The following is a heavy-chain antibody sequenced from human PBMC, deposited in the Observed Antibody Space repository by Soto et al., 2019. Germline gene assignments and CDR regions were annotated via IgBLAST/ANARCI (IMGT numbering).Heavy chain of an antibody. CDR3: AHGEGIVKSIVYFDS. J-gene: IGHJ4*02. CDR1: GYFLTALS. CDR2: FDREDGET. Sequence: ASVKVSCKVSGYFLTALSIHWVRQAPGKGLEWMGGFDREDGETIYAQKFQGRVTMTEDTSTDSAYMEPSSLTSEDTAIYYCAHGEGIVKSIVYFDSWGQGTLVTVSS. V-gene: IGHV1-24*01. D-gene: IGHD1-26*01.